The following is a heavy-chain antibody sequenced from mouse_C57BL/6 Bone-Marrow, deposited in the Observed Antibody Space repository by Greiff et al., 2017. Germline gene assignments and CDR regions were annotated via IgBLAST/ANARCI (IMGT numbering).Heavy chain of an antibody. CDR2: INPNYGTT. J-gene: IGHJ4*01. CDR1: GYSFTNYY. V-gene: IGHV1-39*01. D-gene: IGHD2-2*01. CDR3: ARGYVYDYYVDF. Sequence: VQLQQSGPELVKPGASVKISCKASGYSFTNYYMNWVKQSNGKSLEWIGVINPNYGTTSYNEKFKGKATLTVDQSSSTAYMQLNSLTSEDYAVYYCARGYVYDYYVDFWGQGTSGTVPS.